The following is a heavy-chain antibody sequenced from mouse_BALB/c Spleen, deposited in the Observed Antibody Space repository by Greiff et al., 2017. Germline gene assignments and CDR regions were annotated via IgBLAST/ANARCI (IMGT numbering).Heavy chain of an antibody. Sequence: EVQLKESGGDLVKPGGSLKLSCAASGFTFSSYGMSWVRQTPDKRLEWVATISSGGSYTYYPDSVKGRFTISRDNAKNTLYLQMSSLKSEDTAMYYCARHEPTNAMDYWGQGTSVTVSS. CDR1: GFTFSSYG. CDR3: ARHEPTNAMDY. CDR2: ISSGGSYT. D-gene: IGHD6-5*01. J-gene: IGHJ4*01. V-gene: IGHV5-6*01.